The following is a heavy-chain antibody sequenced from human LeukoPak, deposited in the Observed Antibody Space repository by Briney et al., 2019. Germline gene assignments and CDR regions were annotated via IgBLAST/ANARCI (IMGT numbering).Heavy chain of an antibody. D-gene: IGHD3-10*01. CDR3: ARDQGYYGSGSYLGPYYYYGMDV. CDR2: ISSSSYI. V-gene: IGHV3-21*01. CDR1: GFTFSSYS. Sequence: GGSPRLSCAASGFTFSSYSMNWVRQAPGKGLEWVSSISSSSYIYYADSVKGRFTISRDNAKNSLYLQMNSLRAEDTAVYYCARDQGYYGSGSYLGPYYYYGMDVWGKGTTVTVSS. J-gene: IGHJ6*04.